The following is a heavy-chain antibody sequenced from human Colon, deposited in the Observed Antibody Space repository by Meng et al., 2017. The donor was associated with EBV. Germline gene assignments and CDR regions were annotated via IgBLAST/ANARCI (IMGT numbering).Heavy chain of an antibody. J-gene: IGHJ4*02. V-gene: IGHV4-31*03. CDR2: IYYSGST. Sequence: QVQLQESGPGLVKPSQTLSLTCTVSGGSGSSGGYYWTWIRQHPGKGLEWFGHIYYSGSTFYNPSLKRRVIISIDTSKNQFSLNLRSVTAADTAVYYCARVSSGWDYFDYWGQGTLVTVSS. D-gene: IGHD6-19*01. CDR3: ARVSSGWDYFDY. CDR1: GGSGSSGGYY.